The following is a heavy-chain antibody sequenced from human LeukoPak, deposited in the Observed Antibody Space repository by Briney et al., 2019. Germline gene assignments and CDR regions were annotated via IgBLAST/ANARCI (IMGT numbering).Heavy chain of an antibody. J-gene: IGHJ3*02. D-gene: IGHD1-14*01. Sequence: GSLRLSCAASGFTFSSYAMHWVRQAPGKGLEWVAVISYDGSNKYYADSVKGRFTISRDNSKNTLYLQMNSLRAEDTAVYYCARPRERTAYAFDIWGQGTMVTVSS. CDR3: ARPRERTAYAFDI. V-gene: IGHV3-30-3*01. CDR1: GFTFSSYA. CDR2: ISYDGSNK.